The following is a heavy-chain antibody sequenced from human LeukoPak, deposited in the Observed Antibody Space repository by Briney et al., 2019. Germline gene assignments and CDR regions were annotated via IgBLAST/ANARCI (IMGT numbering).Heavy chain of an antibody. CDR2: ISGSGGST. J-gene: IGHJ6*02. V-gene: IGHV3-23*01. D-gene: IGHD6-19*01. CDR3: AKVESSGWYIDYYYGMDV. Sequence: GGSLRLSCAASGFTFSSYAMSWVRQAPGKGLEWVSAISGSGGSTYYADSVKGRFTISRDNSKNTLYLQMDSLRAEDTAVYYCAKVESSGWYIDYYYGMDVWGQGTTVTVSS. CDR1: GFTFSSYA.